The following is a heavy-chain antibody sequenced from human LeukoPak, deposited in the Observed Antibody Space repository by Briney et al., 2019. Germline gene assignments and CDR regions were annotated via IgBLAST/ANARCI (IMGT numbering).Heavy chain of an antibody. D-gene: IGHD3-3*01. CDR1: GFTFSSYE. CDR2: ISSSGSTI. Sequence: PGGSLRLSCAASGFTFSSYEMNWVRQAPGKGLEWVSYISSSGSTIYYADSVKGRFTLSRDNSKNTLYLQMSNLRAEDTAVYYCARGQRAHVEWSSYMDVWGKGTTVTVSS. CDR3: ARGQRAHVEWSSYMDV. J-gene: IGHJ6*03. V-gene: IGHV3-48*03.